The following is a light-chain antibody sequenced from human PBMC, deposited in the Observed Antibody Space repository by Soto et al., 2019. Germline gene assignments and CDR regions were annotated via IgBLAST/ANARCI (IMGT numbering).Light chain of an antibody. J-gene: IGKJ1*01. Sequence: DIQMTQSPSSLSASVGDRVTITCRASQSISSYLNWYQLKPGKAPKLLIYAASSLQSGVPSSFSGSGAGTDFTLTISSLQPEDFATYYCQQSYSTWTFGQGTKVEIK. V-gene: IGKV1-39*01. CDR3: QQSYSTWT. CDR2: AAS. CDR1: QSISSY.